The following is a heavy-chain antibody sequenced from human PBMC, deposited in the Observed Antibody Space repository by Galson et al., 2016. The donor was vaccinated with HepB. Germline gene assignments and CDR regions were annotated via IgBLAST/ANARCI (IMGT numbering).Heavy chain of an antibody. CDR3: ASSHPRHDILTGSPSLVFDI. Sequence: TLSLTCTVSGAAIGSGSYFWSWIRPHPGKGLEWIGYIYYSVNTYYNPSLKSRVAISRETSENQFSLNLRSVTAADTAVYFCASSHPRHDILTGSPSLVFDIWGQGTKVTVSS. V-gene: IGHV4-31*03. CDR2: IYYSVNT. D-gene: IGHD3-9*01. J-gene: IGHJ3*02. CDR1: GAAIGSGSYF.